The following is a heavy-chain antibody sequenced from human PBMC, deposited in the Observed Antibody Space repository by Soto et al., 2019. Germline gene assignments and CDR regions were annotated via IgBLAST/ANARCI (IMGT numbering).Heavy chain of an antibody. Sequence: AGGSLRLSCSASGFIFRSHAMHWVRQAPGQGLEYLSAISREGDNSYYADSVKGRFTISRDNSKNTLYLRMTSLRTEDTGVYYCVKVIYDSGWYGFYFDYWGQGALVTVSS. CDR2: ISREGDNS. J-gene: IGHJ4*02. CDR1: GFIFRSHA. D-gene: IGHD6-19*01. V-gene: IGHV3-64D*06. CDR3: VKVIYDSGWYGFYFDY.